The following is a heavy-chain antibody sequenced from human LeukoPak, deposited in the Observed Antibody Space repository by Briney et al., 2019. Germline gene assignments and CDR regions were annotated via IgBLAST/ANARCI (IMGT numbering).Heavy chain of an antibody. V-gene: IGHV4-59*01. CDR2: IYYSGST. J-gene: IGHJ4*02. D-gene: IGHD3-10*01. CDR1: GGSISSYY. Sequence: SETLSLTCTVSGGSISSYYWSWIRQPPGKGLEWIGYIYYSGSTNYNPSLKSRVTISVDTSKNQFSLKLSSVTAADTAVYYCARAYGSGSYYKVYFDYWGQGTLVTVSS. CDR3: ARAYGSGSYYKVYFDY.